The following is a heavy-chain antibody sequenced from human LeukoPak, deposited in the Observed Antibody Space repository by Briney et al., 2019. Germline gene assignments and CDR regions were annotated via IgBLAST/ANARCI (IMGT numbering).Heavy chain of an antibody. CDR3: AREGVGATKAFDY. J-gene: IGHJ4*02. CDR1: GFTFSSYW. V-gene: IGHV3-7*01. Sequence: GGSLRLSCVGSGFTFSSYWMSWVRQAPGKGLEWVANIKQDGTDKNDVDSVKGRFTISRDNAKNSLYLQMNSLRAEDTAVYYCAREGVGATKAFDYWGQGTLVIVSS. D-gene: IGHD1-26*01. CDR2: IKQDGTDK.